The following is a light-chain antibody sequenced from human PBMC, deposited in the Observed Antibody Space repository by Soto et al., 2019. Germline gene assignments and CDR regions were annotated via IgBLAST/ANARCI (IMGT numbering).Light chain of an antibody. V-gene: IGKV1-5*03. CDR2: TAS. J-gene: IGKJ1*01. Sequence: DIQMTQSPSTLSASVGDRVTITCRASQSISTWLAWYQQKPGKAPKLLIYTASNLERGVPSRFSRSGSGTEFTLTISSLQPDDFATYYCQQHNSYPRTFGQGTKVEMK. CDR1: QSISTW. CDR3: QQHNSYPRT.